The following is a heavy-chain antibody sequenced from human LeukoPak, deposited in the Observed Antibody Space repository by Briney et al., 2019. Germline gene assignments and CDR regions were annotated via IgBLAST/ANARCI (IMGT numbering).Heavy chain of an antibody. CDR2: INPNSGGT. V-gene: IGHV1-2*02. Sequence: ASVKVSCKASGYTFTGYYMHWVRQAPGQGLEWMGWINPNSGGTNYAQKFQGRVTMTRDTSISTAYMELSRLRSDDTAVYYCARGYCSGGSCHNWFVPWGQGALVTVSS. J-gene: IGHJ5*02. CDR1: GYTFTGYY. D-gene: IGHD2-15*01. CDR3: ARGYCSGGSCHNWFVP.